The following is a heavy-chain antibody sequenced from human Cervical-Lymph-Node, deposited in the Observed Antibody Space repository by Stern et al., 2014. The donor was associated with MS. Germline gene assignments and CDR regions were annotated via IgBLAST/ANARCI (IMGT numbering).Heavy chain of an antibody. D-gene: IGHD6-13*01. CDR1: GFTFTSYW. J-gene: IGHJ4*02. V-gene: IGHV3-7*04. CDR2: TLQDGSQK. CDR3: ARGDGRSSWYYPYYFDF. Sequence: EVQLVESGGGLVQPGGSLRLSCAASGFTFTSYWMSWVRQAPGKGLEWVASTLQDGSQKHYVDSVKGRFTISRDNARDSLYLQIDSLRVEDTAVYYCARGDGRSSWYYPYYFDFWGQGTLVTVSS.